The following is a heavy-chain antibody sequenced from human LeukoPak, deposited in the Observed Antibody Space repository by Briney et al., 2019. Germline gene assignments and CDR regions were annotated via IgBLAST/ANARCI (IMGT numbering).Heavy chain of an antibody. J-gene: IGHJ5*02. CDR1: GFTFSSYA. CDR2: ISGSGGST. V-gene: IGHV3-23*01. CDR3: AKDFTPTYSSSGYPYNWFDP. D-gene: IGHD6-13*01. Sequence: GGSLRLSCAASGFTFSSYAMSWVRQAPGKGLEWVSAISGSGGSTYYADSVKGRLTISRDNSKNTLYLQMNSLRAEDTAVYYCAKDFTPTYSSSGYPYNWFDPWGQGTLVTVSS.